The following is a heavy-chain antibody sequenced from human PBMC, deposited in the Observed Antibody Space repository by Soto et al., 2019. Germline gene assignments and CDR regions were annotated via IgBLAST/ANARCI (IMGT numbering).Heavy chain of an antibody. J-gene: IGHJ4*02. CDR2: ISGSGGST. Sequence: QPGGSLRLSCAASGFTFSSYAMSWVRQAPGKGLEWVSAISGSGGSTYYADSVKGRFTISRDNSKNTLYLQMNSLRAEDTAVYYCARGQQLWYSFDYWGQGTLVTVSS. D-gene: IGHD5-18*01. CDR1: GFTFSSYA. CDR3: ARGQQLWYSFDY. V-gene: IGHV3-23*01.